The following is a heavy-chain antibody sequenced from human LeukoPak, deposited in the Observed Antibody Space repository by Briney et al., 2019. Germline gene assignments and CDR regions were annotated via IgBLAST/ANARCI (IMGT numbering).Heavy chain of an antibody. J-gene: IGHJ4*02. D-gene: IGHD2-15*01. CDR2: IYYSGST. CDR3: AREQVVAAHFDY. V-gene: IGHV4-31*03. CDR1: GGSISSGGYY. Sequence: SETLSLTCTVSGGSISSGGYYWSWIRQHPGKGLEWIGYIYYSGSTYYNPSLKSRVTISVDTSKNQFSLKLSSVTAADTAVYYCAREQVVAAHFDYWGQGTLVTVSS.